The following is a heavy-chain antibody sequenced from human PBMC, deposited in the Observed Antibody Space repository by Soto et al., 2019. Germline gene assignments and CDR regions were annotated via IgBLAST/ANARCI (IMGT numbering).Heavy chain of an antibody. CDR2: MNPNSGNT. D-gene: IGHD3-3*01. V-gene: IGHV1-8*01. Sequence: ASVKVSCKASGYTFTSYDINWVRQATGQGLEWMGWMNPNSGNTGYAQKFQGRVTMTRNTSISTAYMELSSLRPEDTAVYYCARASSPYYDFWSGYSLLDYGMDVWGQGTTVTVSS. CDR1: GYTFTSYD. J-gene: IGHJ6*02. CDR3: ARASSPYYDFWSGYSLLDYGMDV.